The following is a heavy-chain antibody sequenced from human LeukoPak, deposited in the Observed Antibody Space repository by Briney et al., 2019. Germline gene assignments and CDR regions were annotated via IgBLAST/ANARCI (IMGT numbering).Heavy chain of an antibody. CDR1: GYTFTSYY. J-gene: IGHJ6*03. CDR3: ARMKYSSSSYYYMDV. CDR2: INPSGGST. Sequence: ASVNVSCKASGYTFTSYYMHWVRQATGQGLECKGIINPSGGSTSYAQKFQGRVTMTRDMSTSTVYMELSSLRSEDTAVYYCARMKYSSSSYYYMDVWGKGTTVTVSS. V-gene: IGHV1-46*01. D-gene: IGHD6-6*01.